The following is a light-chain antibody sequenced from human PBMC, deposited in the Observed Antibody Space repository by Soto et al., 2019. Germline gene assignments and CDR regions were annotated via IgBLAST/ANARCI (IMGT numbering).Light chain of an antibody. CDR2: GAC. V-gene: IGKV3-20*01. Sequence: EMVLTQPPVTLSLSPGDRATLSCGASQTVSSSYLACYQQKPGQAPRLLIYGACRRATGIPDRFTGSGSGADFILTINRLEPEDFAVYYCQQYGGMWTFGQGTKVDIK. CDR1: QTVSSSY. J-gene: IGKJ1*01. CDR3: QQYGGMWT.